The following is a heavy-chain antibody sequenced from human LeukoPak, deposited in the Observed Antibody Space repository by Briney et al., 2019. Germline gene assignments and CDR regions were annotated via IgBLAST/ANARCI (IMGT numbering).Heavy chain of an antibody. D-gene: IGHD3-16*01. J-gene: IGHJ4*02. CDR2: ISANSGNT. Sequence: GASVKVSCKPSGYSFTRNGISWVRQAPGQGLEWMAWISANSGNTNYAQNFQDRVTLTTDTSTSTAYMELRSLRSDDTAVYYCARDVNYAFDYWGQRTLVTVSS. CDR3: ARDVNYAFDY. V-gene: IGHV1-18*01. CDR1: GYSFTRNG.